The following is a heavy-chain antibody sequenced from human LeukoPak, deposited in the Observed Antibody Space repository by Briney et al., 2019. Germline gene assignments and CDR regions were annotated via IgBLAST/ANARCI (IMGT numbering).Heavy chain of an antibody. CDR3: TRSGYRHPYHFDS. V-gene: IGHV3-53*01. Sequence: GGSLRLSCAASGFTFSSYSMNWVRQAPGKGLEWVSVLYTGGGTDHADSVKGRFTISRDNSKNTLSLQMNSLRAEDTAIYYCTRSGYRHPYHFDSWGQGTLVTVSS. J-gene: IGHJ4*02. CDR2: LYTGGGT. CDR1: GFTFSSYS. D-gene: IGHD3-22*01.